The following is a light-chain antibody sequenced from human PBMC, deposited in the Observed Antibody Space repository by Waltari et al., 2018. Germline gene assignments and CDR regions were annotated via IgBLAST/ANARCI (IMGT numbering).Light chain of an antibody. CDR2: DES. CDR3: QVWDGTTDHPYVV. Sequence: SYVLTQPPSVSVAPGQTARITCGGSNIGKNGVYWYHQKPGQAPLLVIYDESDRPSGIPDRFSGSKSGTTATLTISGVEAGDEAEYYCQVWDGTTDHPYVVFGGGTKLTVL. CDR1: NIGKNG. J-gene: IGLJ2*01. V-gene: IGLV3-21*02.